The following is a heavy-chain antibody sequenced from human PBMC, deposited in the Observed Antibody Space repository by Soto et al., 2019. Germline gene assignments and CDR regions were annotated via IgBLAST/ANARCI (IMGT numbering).Heavy chain of an antibody. J-gene: IGHJ4*02. D-gene: IGHD3-22*01. Sequence: GGSLRLSCAASGFTVSSNYMSWVRQAPGKGLEWVSVIYSCGSTYYADSVKGRFIISRDNSKNTLYLQMNSLSAEDTAVYYCARVGSSGYLIDYWGQGTLVTVSS. CDR2: IYSCGST. V-gene: IGHV3-53*01. CDR1: GFTVSSNY. CDR3: ARVGSSGYLIDY.